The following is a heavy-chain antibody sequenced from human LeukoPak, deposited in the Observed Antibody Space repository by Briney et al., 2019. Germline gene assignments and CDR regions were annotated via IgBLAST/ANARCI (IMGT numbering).Heavy chain of an antibody. CDR1: GASIASHSW. D-gene: IGHD5-18*01. J-gene: IGHJ5*02. CDR3: ARGGYSYGENNWFDP. CDR2: AYHSGGA. V-gene: IGHV4/OR15-8*01. Sequence: SETLSLTCAVSGASIASHSWWSWVRQPPGKGLEWIGEAYHSGGANYKPSLKSRVTISVDTSRNHFSLKLSSVTAADTAVYYCARGGYSYGENNWFDPWGQGTLVTVSS.